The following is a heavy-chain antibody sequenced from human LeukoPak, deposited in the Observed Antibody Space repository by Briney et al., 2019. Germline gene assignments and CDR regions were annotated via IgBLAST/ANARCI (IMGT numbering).Heavy chain of an antibody. J-gene: IGHJ3*02. CDR1: VHTFNSYA. D-gene: IGHD3-22*01. CDR2: ILPIFGTT. V-gene: IGHV1-69*05. CDR3: ARVVVKYYYDSSGLGSFYI. Sequence: ASVKFSCKASVHTFNSYAISWVPQAPGQGLEWMGDILPIFGTTHHAQKFQRRVTNTTDDSARTPYMELSSLSSEDTPVYYCARVVVKYYYDSSGLGSFYIWGQGTMVTVSS.